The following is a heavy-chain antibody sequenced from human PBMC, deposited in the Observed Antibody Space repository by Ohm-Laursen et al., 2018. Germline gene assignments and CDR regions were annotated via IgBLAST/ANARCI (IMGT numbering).Heavy chain of an antibody. CDR3: GRAVVQARYFYYGMDV. CDR1: GFTFSTYA. V-gene: IGHV3-23*01. J-gene: IGHJ6*02. Sequence: GSLRLSCSASGFTFSTYAMSWVRQAPGKGLEWVSGVSGSGGSTYYADSVKGRFTISRDSSKNTLYPQMSSLRAEDTAVYHCGRAVVQARYFYYGMDVWGQGTTVTVSS. D-gene: IGHD1-1*01. CDR2: VSGSGGST.